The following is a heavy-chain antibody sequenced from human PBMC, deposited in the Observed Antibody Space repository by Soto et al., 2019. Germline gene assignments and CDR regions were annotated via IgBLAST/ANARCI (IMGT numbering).Heavy chain of an antibody. CDR3: AKDRLHSSSGLDV. CDR1: GFTFDDYA. J-gene: IGHJ6*02. D-gene: IGHD6-6*01. Sequence: GGSLRLSCAASGFTFDDYAMHWVRQAPGKGLEWVSGISWNSGSIGYADSVKGRFTISRDNAKNSLYLQMNSLRAEDTALYYCAKDRLHSSSGLDVWGQGTTVTVSS. CDR2: ISWNSGSI. V-gene: IGHV3-9*01.